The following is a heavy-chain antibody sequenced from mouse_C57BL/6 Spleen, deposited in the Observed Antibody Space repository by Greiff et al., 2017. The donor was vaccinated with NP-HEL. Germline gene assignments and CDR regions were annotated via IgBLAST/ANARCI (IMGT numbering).Heavy chain of an antibody. V-gene: IGHV1-62-2*01. Sequence: VQVVESGAELVKPGASVKLSCKASGYTFTEYTIHWVKQRSGQGLEWIGWFYPGSGSIKYNEKFKDKATLTADNSSSTVYMELSRLTSEDSAVYCCARHELPHYYGSSYIWFAYWGQGTLVTVSA. CDR2: FYPGSGSI. J-gene: IGHJ3*01. CDR3: ARHELPHYYGSSYIWFAY. D-gene: IGHD1-1*01. CDR1: GYTFTEYT.